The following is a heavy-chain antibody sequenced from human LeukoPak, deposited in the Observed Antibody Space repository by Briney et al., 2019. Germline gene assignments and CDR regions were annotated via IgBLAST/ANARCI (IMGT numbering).Heavy chain of an antibody. D-gene: IGHD6-19*01. CDR2: ISANNGNT. V-gene: IGHV1-18*01. Sequence: ASVKVSCKASGYSFTSYGISWVRQAPGQGLEWMGWISANNGNTNYAQKFRGRVTMTTDTSTDTAYMELRSLRSEDTAVYYCARAGYSSGWYWRGNYWGQGTLVTVSS. CDR1: GYSFTSYG. CDR3: ARAGYSSGWYWRGNY. J-gene: IGHJ4*02.